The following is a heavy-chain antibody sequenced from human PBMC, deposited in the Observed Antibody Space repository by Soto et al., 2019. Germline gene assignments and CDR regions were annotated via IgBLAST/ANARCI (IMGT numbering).Heavy chain of an antibody. CDR2: IIPILGIA. D-gene: IGHD2-21*01. CDR3: ARSPRLVIASAPYYFDY. J-gene: IGHJ4*02. CDR1: GGTFSSYT. V-gene: IGHV1-69*02. Sequence: QVQLVQSGAEVKKPGSSVKVSCKASGGTFSSYTISWVRQAPGQGLEWMGRIIPILGIANYAQKFQGRVTITADKSTSTAYMELSSLRSEDTAVYYCARSPRLVIASAPYYFDYWGQGTLATVSS.